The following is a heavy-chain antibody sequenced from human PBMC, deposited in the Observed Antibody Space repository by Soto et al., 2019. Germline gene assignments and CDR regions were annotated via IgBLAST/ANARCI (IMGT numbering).Heavy chain of an antibody. V-gene: IGHV3-23*01. Sequence: EVQLLESGGGLVQPGGSLRLSCAASGFTFSSYAMSWVRQAPGKGLEWVSAISGSGGSTYYADSVKGRFTISRDNSKSTLYLQMNSLRAEDTAVHYCAKATIAARPGNWFDPWGQGTLVTVSS. D-gene: IGHD6-6*01. CDR2: ISGSGGST. CDR1: GFTFSSYA. J-gene: IGHJ5*02. CDR3: AKATIAARPGNWFDP.